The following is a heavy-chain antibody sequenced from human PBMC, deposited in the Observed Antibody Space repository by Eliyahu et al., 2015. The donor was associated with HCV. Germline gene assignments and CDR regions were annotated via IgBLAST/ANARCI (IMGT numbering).Heavy chain of an antibody. J-gene: IGHJ4*02. D-gene: IGHD5-12*01. CDR3: AKNASGAPYFDL. Sequence: QLQLQESGPGVVKPSATLSLTCXVSGCSIRNGFFXWXXXRQSPGKGLEWIGSVYYIGTSYFNPSLQSRVTMSVATSKNQFSLNLNSVTAADTAVYYCAKNASGAPYFDLWGQGTLVTVSS. CDR1: GCSIRNGFFX. CDR2: VYYIGTS. V-gene: IGHV4-39*01.